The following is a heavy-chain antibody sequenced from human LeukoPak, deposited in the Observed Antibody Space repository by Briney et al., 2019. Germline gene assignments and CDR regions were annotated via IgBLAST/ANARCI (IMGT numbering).Heavy chain of an antibody. CDR3: ARISLGAIWGYYYGMDV. CDR1: GGTFSSYS. Sequence: GASVKVSCKASGGTFSSYSISWVRQAPGLGLEWMGGIIPIFDTADYAQKFQGRVTITADESTSTAYMELSSLRSEDTAVFYCARISLGAIWGYYYGMDVWGQGTTVTVSS. CDR2: IIPIFDTA. J-gene: IGHJ6*02. D-gene: IGHD1-26*01. V-gene: IGHV1-69*13.